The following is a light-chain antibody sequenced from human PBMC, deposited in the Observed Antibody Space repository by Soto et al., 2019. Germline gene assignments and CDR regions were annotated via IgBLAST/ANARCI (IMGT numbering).Light chain of an antibody. CDR2: DVD. Sequence: QSALTQPRSVSGSPGQSVAISCTGTSSDIGGYNYVSWYQQHPGKAPKVMIYDVDKRPSGVPDRFSGSKSGNTASLTISDLQTEDEADYYCCSYAGSYTVLFGGGTKLTVL. CDR3: CSYAGSYTVL. CDR1: SSDIGGYNY. J-gene: IGLJ2*01. V-gene: IGLV2-11*01.